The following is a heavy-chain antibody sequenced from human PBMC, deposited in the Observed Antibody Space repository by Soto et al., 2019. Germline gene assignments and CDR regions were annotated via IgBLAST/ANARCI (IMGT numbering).Heavy chain of an antibody. Sequence: VASVKVSCKASGYTFTSYAVHWVRQAPGQRLEWMGWINAGNGNTKYSQKFQGRVTITRDTSASTAYMELSSLRSEDTAVYYCSRDRSSGWYNWFDPWGKGTLVTVAS. CDR3: SRDRSSGWYNWFDP. J-gene: IGHJ5*02. V-gene: IGHV1-3*01. CDR2: INAGNGNT. CDR1: GYTFTSYA. D-gene: IGHD6-19*01.